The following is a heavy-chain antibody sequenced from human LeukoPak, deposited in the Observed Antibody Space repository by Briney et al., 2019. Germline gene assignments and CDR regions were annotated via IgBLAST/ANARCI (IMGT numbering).Heavy chain of an antibody. CDR1: GFTFTTYA. CDR2: ITPGGGT. D-gene: IGHD5-24*01. CDR3: ARGRYGDGFAHLDY. Sequence: ASVKVSCRASGFTFTTYAIHWVRQGPGHGLEWMGWITPGGGTNYPQKFQGRVAITWDTSITTAYMDLSRLTSDDTAVYYCARGRYGDGFAHLDYWGQGALVTVSS. V-gene: IGHV1-2*02. J-gene: IGHJ4*02.